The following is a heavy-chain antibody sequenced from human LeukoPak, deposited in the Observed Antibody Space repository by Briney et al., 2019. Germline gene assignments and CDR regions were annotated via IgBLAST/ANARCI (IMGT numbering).Heavy chain of an antibody. D-gene: IGHD2-2*01. Sequence: GASVKVSCKASGYTFSRSDISWVRQAPGQGLEWMGWISGYNGNTNYAQKFQGRVTMTTDTSTNTAYMELRSLRSDDTAVYYCARDRSCSSTSCYFDPWGQGTPVTVSS. V-gene: IGHV1-18*01. CDR1: GYTFSRSD. CDR2: ISGYNGNT. J-gene: IGHJ5*02. CDR3: ARDRSCSSTSCYFDP.